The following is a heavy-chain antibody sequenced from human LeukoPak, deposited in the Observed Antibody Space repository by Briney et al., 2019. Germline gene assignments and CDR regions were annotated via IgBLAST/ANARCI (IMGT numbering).Heavy chain of an antibody. J-gene: IGHJ4*02. Sequence: GGSLRLSCAASGFTFSSYEMNWVRQAPGKGLEWVSSISSSSSYIYYADSVKGRFTISRDNAKNSLYLQMNSLRAEDTAVYYCARDWDYYDSSGDHPSFDYWGQGTLVTVSS. V-gene: IGHV3-21*01. CDR3: ARDWDYYDSSGDHPSFDY. CDR1: GFTFSSYE. CDR2: ISSSSSYI. D-gene: IGHD3-22*01.